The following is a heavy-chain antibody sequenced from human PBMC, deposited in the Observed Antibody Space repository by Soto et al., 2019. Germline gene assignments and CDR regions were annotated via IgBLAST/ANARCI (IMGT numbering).Heavy chain of an antibody. CDR3: ARLHCDSPNCVPLDP. V-gene: IGHV4-39*01. CDR1: GGSISDDTYY. Sequence: QLQLQESGPGLMKPSETLSLTCTVSGGSISDDTYYWGWIRQPPGKGLEWIGSIYYSGTSSYNPSLKSRVTMSVDTSKKQLSLRLSSVTAADTAVYYCARLHCDSPNCVPLDPWGQGTLVFVSS. J-gene: IGHJ5*02. CDR2: IYYSGTS. D-gene: IGHD2-2*01.